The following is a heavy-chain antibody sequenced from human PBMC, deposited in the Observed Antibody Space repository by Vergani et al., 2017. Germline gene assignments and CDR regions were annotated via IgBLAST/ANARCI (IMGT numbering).Heavy chain of an antibody. V-gene: IGHV4-59*13. J-gene: IGHJ6*02. Sequence: QVQLEESGPGLVKPSETLSLTCTVSGGSFNTYYWSWIRQSPGKGLEGIGYIYSTGSTNYNPSLNSRVTMSVDTSKNQFSLKSRSVTAADTAVYFCARVMYLDEASTGYRLEGMDIWGQGTTVTISS. D-gene: IGHD3-9*01. CDR3: ARVMYLDEASTGYRLEGMDI. CDR2: IYSTGST. CDR1: GGSFNTYY.